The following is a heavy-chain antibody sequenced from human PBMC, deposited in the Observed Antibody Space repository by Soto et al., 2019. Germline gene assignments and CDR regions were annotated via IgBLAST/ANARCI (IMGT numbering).Heavy chain of an antibody. CDR3: AKDQYCSGGSCYSGDRYYYYYGMDV. Sequence: GGSLRLSCVASGFSFNPYVMAWVRQAPGKGLEWVSAIRSSGGSTYYADSVKGRFTISRDNSKNTLYLQMNSLRAEDTAVYYCAKDQYCSGGSCYSGDRYYYYYGMDVWGQGTTVTVSS. D-gene: IGHD2-15*01. V-gene: IGHV3-23*01. CDR2: IRSSGGST. J-gene: IGHJ6*02. CDR1: GFSFNPYV.